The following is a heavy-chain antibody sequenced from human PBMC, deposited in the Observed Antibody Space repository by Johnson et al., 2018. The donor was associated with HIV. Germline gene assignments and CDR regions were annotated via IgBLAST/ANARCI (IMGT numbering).Heavy chain of an antibody. CDR2: ISWNSGSI. CDR3: TKDMEYSGSHAFDI. J-gene: IGHJ3*02. V-gene: IGHV3-9*01. CDR1: GFSFDDYA. Sequence: VQLVESGGGLVEPGRSLRLSCAASGFSFDDYAMHWVRQAPGKGLEWVSSISWNSGSIGYADSVKGRFTISRDKAKNSLYLQMNSLRVEDTALYYCTKDMEYSGSHAFDIWGQGTMVTVSS. D-gene: IGHD1-26*01.